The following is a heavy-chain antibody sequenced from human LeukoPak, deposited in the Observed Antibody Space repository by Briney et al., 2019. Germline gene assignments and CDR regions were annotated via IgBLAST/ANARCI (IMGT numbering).Heavy chain of an antibody. D-gene: IGHD1-1*01. Sequence: QPGRSLRLSCAASGFTFSSYAMHWVRQAPGKGLEWVAVISYDGSNKYYADSVKGRFTISRDNSKNTLYLRMNSLRAEDTAVYYCARPYNWNDYYGMDVWGQGTTVTVSS. CDR3: ARPYNWNDYYGMDV. CDR1: GFTFSSYA. CDR2: ISYDGSNK. V-gene: IGHV3-30-3*01. J-gene: IGHJ6*02.